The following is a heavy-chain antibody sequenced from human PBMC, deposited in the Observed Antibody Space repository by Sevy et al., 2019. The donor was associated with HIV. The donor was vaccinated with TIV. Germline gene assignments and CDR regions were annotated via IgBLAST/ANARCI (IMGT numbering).Heavy chain of an antibody. D-gene: IGHD4-17*01. V-gene: IGHV1-18*01. J-gene: IGHJ4*02. CDR3: ARGHRVRPDYGENFDY. CDR1: GYTFTSYG. CDR2: ISAYNGNT. Sequence: ASVKVSCKASGYTFTSYGISWVRQAPGQGLEWMGWISAYNGNTNYAQKLQGRVTMTTDTSTSTAYMELRSLRSDDTAVYYCARGHRVRPDYGENFDYWGQGTLVTVSS.